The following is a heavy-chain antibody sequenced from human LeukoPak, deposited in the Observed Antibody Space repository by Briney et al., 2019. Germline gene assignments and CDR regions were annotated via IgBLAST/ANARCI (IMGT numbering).Heavy chain of an antibody. CDR2: INHSGST. V-gene: IGHV4-34*01. Sequence: PSETLSLTCTVSGGSISSYYWSWIRQPPGKGLEWIGEINHSGSTNYNPSLKSRVTISVDTSKNQFSLKLSSVTAADTAVYYCARGAGLTTVTPWWYFDYWGQGTLVTVSS. CDR3: ARGAGLTTVTPWWYFDY. D-gene: IGHD4-17*01. CDR1: GGSISSYY. J-gene: IGHJ4*02.